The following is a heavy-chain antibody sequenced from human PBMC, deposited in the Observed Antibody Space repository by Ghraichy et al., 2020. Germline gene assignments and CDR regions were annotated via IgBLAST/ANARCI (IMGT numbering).Heavy chain of an antibody. CDR2: ISAYNGNT. D-gene: IGHD3-10*01. CDR3: ARDHIPLWFGEFDP. J-gene: IGHJ5*02. V-gene: IGHV1-18*04. Sequence: ASVKVSCKASGYTFTSYGISWVRQAPGQGLEWMGWISAYNGNTNYAQKLQGRVTMTTDTSTSTAYMELRSLRSDDTAVYYCARDHIPLWFGEFDPWGQGTLVTVSS. CDR1: GYTFTSYG.